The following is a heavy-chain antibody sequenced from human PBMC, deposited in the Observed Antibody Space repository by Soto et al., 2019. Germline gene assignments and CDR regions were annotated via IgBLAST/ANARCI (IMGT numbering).Heavy chain of an antibody. CDR1: GGSISSGGYY. CDR3: ARDTRSTIFGVVSIQYYYGMDV. Sequence: TLSLTCTVSGGSISSGGYYWSWIRQHPGKGLEWIGYIYYSGSTYYNPSLKSRVTISVDTSKNQFSLKLSSVTAADTAVYYCARDTRSTIFGVVSIQYYYGMDVWGQGTTVTVSS. D-gene: IGHD3-3*01. V-gene: IGHV4-31*03. CDR2: IYYSGST. J-gene: IGHJ6*02.